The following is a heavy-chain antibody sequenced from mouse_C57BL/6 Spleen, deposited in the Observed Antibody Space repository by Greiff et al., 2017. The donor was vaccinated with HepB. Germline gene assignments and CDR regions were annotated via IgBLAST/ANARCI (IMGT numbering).Heavy chain of an antibody. Sequence: VQLQQPGAELVKPGASVKLSCKASGYTFTSYWMHWVKQRPGQGLEWIGMIHPNSGSTNYNEKFKSKATLTVDKSSSTAYMQLSSLTSEDSAVYYCASYDGYFEGFAYWGQGTLVTVSA. CDR1: GYTFTSYW. CDR2: IHPNSGST. D-gene: IGHD2-3*01. V-gene: IGHV1-64*01. J-gene: IGHJ3*01. CDR3: ASYDGYFEGFAY.